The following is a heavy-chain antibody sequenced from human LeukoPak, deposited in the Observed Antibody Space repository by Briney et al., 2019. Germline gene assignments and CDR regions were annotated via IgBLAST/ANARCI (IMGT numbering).Heavy chain of an antibody. J-gene: IGHJ4*02. CDR2: IYYSGST. CDR1: GGSISSGSYY. V-gene: IGHV4-39*01. Sequence: PSQTLSLTCTVSGGSISSGSYYWSWIRQPAGKGLEWIGSIYYSGSTYYNPSLKSRVTISVDTSKNQFSLKLSSVTAADTAVYYCARRFRGDYVWGTAKGQFDYWGQGTLVTVSS. CDR3: ARRFRGDYVWGTAKGQFDY. D-gene: IGHD3-16*01.